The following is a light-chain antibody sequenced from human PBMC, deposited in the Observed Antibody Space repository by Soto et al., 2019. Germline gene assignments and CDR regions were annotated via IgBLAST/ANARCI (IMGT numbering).Light chain of an antibody. J-gene: IGLJ3*02. CDR2: LNRDGSH. V-gene: IGLV4-69*01. CDR3: QTWGTGIQV. Sequence: QPVLTQSPSASASLGASVKLTCTLSSGHSSYAIAWHQQQPEKGPRYFMMLNRDGSHSKGDGIPDRFSGSNSGAERYLTISSLQSEDEADYYCQTWGTGIQVFGGGTKLTVL. CDR1: SGHSSYA.